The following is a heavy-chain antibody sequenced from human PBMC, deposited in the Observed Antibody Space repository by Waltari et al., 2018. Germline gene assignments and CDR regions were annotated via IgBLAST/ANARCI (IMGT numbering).Heavy chain of an antibody. Sequence: DVQLVESGGGLVQPGGSLRLSCAASGFTFTTYSMNWVRQAPGKGLEWIAFISSSSDWIYSADSWKGRFTISRDNAKNSVYLQMNSLRADDTAVYYCAGIRRGYWFFDLWGRGTLVTVSS. CDR2: ISSSSDWI. D-gene: IGHD3-10*01. CDR1: GFTFTTYS. CDR3: AGIRRGYWFFDL. J-gene: IGHJ2*01. V-gene: IGHV3-48*04.